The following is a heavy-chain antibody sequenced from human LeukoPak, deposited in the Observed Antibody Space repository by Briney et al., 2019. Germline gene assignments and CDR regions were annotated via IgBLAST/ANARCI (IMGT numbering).Heavy chain of an antibody. J-gene: IGHJ4*02. CDR3: ARGAPPQN. V-gene: IGHV4-39*07. CDR1: GGSIISSSSSSYY. CDR2: VYYTGAS. Sequence: RPSETLSLTCTISGGSIISSSSSSYYWGWIRQPPGKGLEWIGSVYYTGASYYNPSLKSRVTISIDTSKKHFSLKLTSVTAADTAVYYCARGAPPQNWGQGTLVTVSS.